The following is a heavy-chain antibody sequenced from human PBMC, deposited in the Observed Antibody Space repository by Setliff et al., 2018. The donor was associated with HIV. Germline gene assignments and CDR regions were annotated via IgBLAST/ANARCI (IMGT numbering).Heavy chain of an antibody. J-gene: IGHJ6*02. CDR3: ARDYFDGSTYPAGDHYYGMGV. V-gene: IGHV1-69*13. CDR1: GGTFSTYA. CDR2: IIPIFGTA. Sequence: EASVKVSCKASGGTFSTYAISWVRQAPGQGLEWMGGIIPIFGTANYAQRLQGRVTLTADESTSTAYMELTSLRSEDTAVYYCARDYFDGSTYPAGDHYYGMGVWGQGTTVTVSS. D-gene: IGHD3-22*01.